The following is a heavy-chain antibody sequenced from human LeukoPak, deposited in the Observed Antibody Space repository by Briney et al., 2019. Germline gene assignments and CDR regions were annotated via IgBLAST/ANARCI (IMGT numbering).Heavy chain of an antibody. J-gene: IGHJ5*02. CDR2: INPDGGA. Sequence: GASVKVSCKASGYSFTDYYIHWVRQAPGQGLEWMGWINPDGGADYAQKFQGRVTMTRDTSISTAYMALSRLRSDDTAVYYCARGPPEYCSGGSCYSGRNWIDPWGQGTLVTVSS. CDR3: ARGPPEYCSGGSCYSGRNWIDP. D-gene: IGHD2-15*01. V-gene: IGHV1-2*02. CDR1: GYSFTDYY.